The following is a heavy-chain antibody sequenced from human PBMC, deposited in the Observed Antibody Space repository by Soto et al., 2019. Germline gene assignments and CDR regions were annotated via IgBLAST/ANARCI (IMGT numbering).Heavy chain of an antibody. V-gene: IGHV3-53*01. D-gene: IGHD4-4*01. CDR2: IYSGGST. CDR3: VRESTVTMRDAFDI. Sequence: GGSLRLSCAASGFTVSSNYMSWVRQAPGKGLEWVSVIYSGGSTSYADSVKDRFAISRDNSKNTLYLQMNSLRAEDTAVYYCVRESTVTMRDAFDIWGQQRMVTISS. CDR1: GFTVSSNY. J-gene: IGHJ3*02.